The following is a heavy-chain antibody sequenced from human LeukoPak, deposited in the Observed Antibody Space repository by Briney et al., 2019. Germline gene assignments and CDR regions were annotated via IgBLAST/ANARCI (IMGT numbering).Heavy chain of an antibody. CDR1: GGSVSSSSYY. CDR3: ARRKNLVGATDY. CDR2: IYYGGST. Sequence: SETLSLTCTVSGGSVSSSSYYWGWIRQPPGKGLEWIGSIYYGGSTYYNPSLKSRVTISVDTSKNQFSLKLSSVTAADTAVYYCARRKNLVGATDYWGQGTLVTVSS. D-gene: IGHD1-26*01. V-gene: IGHV4-39*01. J-gene: IGHJ4*02.